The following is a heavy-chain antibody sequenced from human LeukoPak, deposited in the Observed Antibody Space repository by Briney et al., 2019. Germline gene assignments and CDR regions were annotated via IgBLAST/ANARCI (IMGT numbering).Heavy chain of an antibody. CDR1: GYSISSGYY. CDR3: ARDGKYQLLFELGMFDP. J-gene: IGHJ5*02. V-gene: IGHV4-38-2*02. CDR2: IYHSGST. D-gene: IGHD2-2*01. Sequence: PSETLSLTCTVSGYSISSGYYWGWIRQPPGKGLEWIGSIYHSGSTYYNPSLKSRVTISVDTSKNQFSLKLSSVTAADTAVYYCARDGKYQLLFELGMFDPWGQGTLVTVSS.